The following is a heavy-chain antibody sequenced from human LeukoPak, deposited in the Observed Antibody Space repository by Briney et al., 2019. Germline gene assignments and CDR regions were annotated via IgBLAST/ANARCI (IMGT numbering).Heavy chain of an antibody. CDR1: GGSFSGYY. CDR3: ARVLEGSSGQHWYFDR. CDR2: INHSGST. D-gene: IGHD6-19*01. Sequence: PSETLSLTCADYGGSFSGYYWSWIRQPPGNGLEWIGEINHSGSTNDNPSLKSRVTISVDTSKNQFSLRLSSVTAADTAVYYCARVLEGSSGQHWYFDRWGRGTLVTVSS. V-gene: IGHV4-34*01. J-gene: IGHJ2*01.